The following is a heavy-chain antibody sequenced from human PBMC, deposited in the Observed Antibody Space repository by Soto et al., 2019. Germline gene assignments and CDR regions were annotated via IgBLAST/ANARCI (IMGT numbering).Heavy chain of an antibody. D-gene: IGHD3-10*01. CDR1: DGTLRGYY. CDR3: ARRAVRGWGYYYGMDV. CDR2: INHSGST. Sequence: SETQSLPCAVDDGTLRGYYWSWISKTQGKGLEWIGEINHSGSTNYNPSLKSRVTISVDTSKNQFSLKLSSVTAADTAVYYCARRAVRGWGYYYGMDVWGQGTTVTVSS. J-gene: IGHJ6*02. V-gene: IGHV4-34*01.